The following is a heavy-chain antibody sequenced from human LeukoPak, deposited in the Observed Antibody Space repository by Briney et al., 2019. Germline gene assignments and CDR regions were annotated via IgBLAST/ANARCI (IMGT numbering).Heavy chain of an antibody. Sequence: GGSLRLSCAASGFTFSSYGMHWVRRAPGKGLEWVAVIWYDGSNKYYADSVKGRFTISRDNSKNTLYLQMNSLRAEDTAVYYCARDYSHFFDYWGQGTLVTVSS. V-gene: IGHV3-33*01. J-gene: IGHJ4*02. CDR2: IWYDGSNK. D-gene: IGHD2-21*01. CDR1: GFTFSSYG. CDR3: ARDYSHFFDY.